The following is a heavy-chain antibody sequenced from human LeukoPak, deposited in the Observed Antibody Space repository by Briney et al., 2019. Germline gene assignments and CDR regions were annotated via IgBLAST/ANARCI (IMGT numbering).Heavy chain of an antibody. Sequence: SETLSLTCTVSGGSISRYYWSWIRQPPGKGLEWIGYFYYIGSTYYNPSLSGRVSISTDTSKNQFSLKLSSVTAADTAVYYCAINSLGDSSGYDYWGQGTLVTVSP. V-gene: IGHV4-59*08. CDR1: GGSISRYY. CDR3: AINSLGDSSGYDY. J-gene: IGHJ4*02. D-gene: IGHD3-22*01. CDR2: FYYIGST.